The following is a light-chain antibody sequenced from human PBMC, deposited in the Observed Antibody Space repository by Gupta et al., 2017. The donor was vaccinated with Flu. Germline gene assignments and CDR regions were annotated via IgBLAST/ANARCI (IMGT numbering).Light chain of an antibody. CDR2: GAS. CDR3: QHERSSPWT. V-gene: IGKV3-20*01. CDR1: QNLRSSD. J-gene: IGKJ1*01. Sequence: ETVLTQFPDTLSLSPGERATLSCRASQNLRSSDLCWYQQKPGQSPRFLIYGASKRDSGVPDRFSGSGSGTEFTLTIKKLEPEDFAVYCCQHERSSPWTFGQGTQVEVK.